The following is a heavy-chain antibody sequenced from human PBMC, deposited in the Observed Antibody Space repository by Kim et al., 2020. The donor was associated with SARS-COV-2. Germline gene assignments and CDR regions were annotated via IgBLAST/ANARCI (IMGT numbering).Heavy chain of an antibody. D-gene: IGHD5-12*01. CDR2: IIPIFGIA. J-gene: IGHJ4*02. CDR3: AREVRDGYITELHDY. Sequence: SVKVSCKASGGTFSSYAISWVRQAPGQGLEWMGRIIPIFGIANYAQKFQGRVTITADKSTSTAYMELSSLRSEDTAVYYCAREVRDGYITELHDYWGQGTLVTVSS. V-gene: IGHV1-69*04. CDR1: GGTFSSYA.